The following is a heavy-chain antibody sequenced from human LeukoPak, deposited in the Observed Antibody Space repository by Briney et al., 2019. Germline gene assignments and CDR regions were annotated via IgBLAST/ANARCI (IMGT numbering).Heavy chain of an antibody. J-gene: IGHJ4*02. Sequence: SETLSLTCAVYGGSFSGYYWSWIRQPPGKGLEWIGEINHSGSTNYNPSLKSRVTISVDTSKNQFSLKLSSVTAADTAVYYCARVRYSYGALTFDYWGQGTLVTVSS. CDR1: GGSFSGYY. CDR3: ARVRYSYGALTFDY. V-gene: IGHV4-34*01. CDR2: INHSGST. D-gene: IGHD5-18*01.